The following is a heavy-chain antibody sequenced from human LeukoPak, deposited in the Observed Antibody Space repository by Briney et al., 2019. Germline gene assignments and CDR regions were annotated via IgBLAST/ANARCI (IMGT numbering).Heavy chain of an antibody. CDR3: ARESPTLVVDY. Sequence: ASVKVSCKASGYTFTSYGISWVRQAPGQGLEWMGYINTNTGKPMYARGFTGRFVFSLDTSVSTAYLQISSLKAEDTAVYYCARESPTLVVDYWGQGTLVTVSS. CDR1: GYTFTSYG. V-gene: IGHV7-4-1*02. CDR2: INTNTGKP. J-gene: IGHJ4*02.